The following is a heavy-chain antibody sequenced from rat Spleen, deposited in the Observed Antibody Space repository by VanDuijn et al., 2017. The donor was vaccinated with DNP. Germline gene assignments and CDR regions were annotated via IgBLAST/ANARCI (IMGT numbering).Heavy chain of an antibody. V-gene: IGHV4-2*01. CDR3: TTEGVFDY. D-gene: IGHD1-11*01. Sequence: EVKFVESGGGLVQPGRSLKLSCAASGFNFKDYWMGWVRQAPGKGLEWIGDINKESSTINYIPSLKDKFAISRENAKSTLYLQMDSLRSEDTATYYCTTEGVFDYWGQGVMVTVSS. CDR2: INKESSTI. J-gene: IGHJ2*01. CDR1: GFNFKDYW.